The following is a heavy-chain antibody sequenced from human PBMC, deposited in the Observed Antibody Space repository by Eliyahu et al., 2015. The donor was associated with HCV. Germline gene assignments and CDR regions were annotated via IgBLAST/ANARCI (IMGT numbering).Heavy chain of an antibody. CDR1: GGSFSGYY. CDR2: INHSGST. CDR3: ARGGGLRLGELSSKPSSLRGIGYYGMDV. J-gene: IGHJ6*02. D-gene: IGHD3-16*02. Sequence: QVQLQQWGAGLLKPSETLSLTCAVYGGSFSGYYXSWIXQPPGKGLEWIGEINHSGSTNYNPPLKSRVTISVDTSKNQFSLKLSSVTAADTAVYYCARGGGLRLGELSSKPSSLRGIGYYGMDVWGQGTTVTVSS. V-gene: IGHV4-34*01.